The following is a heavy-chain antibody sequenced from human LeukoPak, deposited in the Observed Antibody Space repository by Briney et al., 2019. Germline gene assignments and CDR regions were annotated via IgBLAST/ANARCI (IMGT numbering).Heavy chain of an antibody. V-gene: IGHV3-9*01. CDR1: GFTLDDYA. D-gene: IGHD6-19*01. CDR3: AKGSVGAVAGTFDY. J-gene: IGHJ4*02. Sequence: PGRSLRLSCAASGFTLDDYAMHWVRPAPGKGLEWVSGISWNSGSIGYADSVKGRFPISRDNAKNSLYLQMNSLRAEDTALYYCAKGSVGAVAGTFDYWGQGTLVTVSS. CDR2: ISWNSGSI.